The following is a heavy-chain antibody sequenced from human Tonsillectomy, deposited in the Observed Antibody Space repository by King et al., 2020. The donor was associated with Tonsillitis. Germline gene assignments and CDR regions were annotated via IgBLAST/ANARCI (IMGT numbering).Heavy chain of an antibody. Sequence: VQLVASGGGLVKPGGSLRLSCATSGFTFSNYDMNGVRQAPGKGLEWVSSIRSSSRYRYYADSVKGRFTISRDNAKNSLYLQMNSLREEDTAVYYCAKDKGADYYDSGRGAYDMWGQGTMVIVSS. CDR1: GFTFSNYD. J-gene: IGHJ3*02. D-gene: IGHD3-22*01. CDR2: IRSSSRYR. CDR3: AKDKGADYYDSGRGAYDM. V-gene: IGHV3-21*01.